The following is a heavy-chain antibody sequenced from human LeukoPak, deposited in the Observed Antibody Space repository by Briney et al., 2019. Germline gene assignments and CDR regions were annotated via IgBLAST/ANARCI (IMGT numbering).Heavy chain of an antibody. J-gene: IGHJ6*04. CDR3: AREGGSYGMDV. CDR2: IYHSGTT. Sequence: PSETLSLTRGVSGYSITSGYYWGWIRQPPGRGPEWIGSIYHSGTTYYNPSLKSRVTVSVDTSKNQFSLKLSSVTAADTAVYYCAREGGSYGMDVWGKGTTVTVSS. V-gene: IGHV4-38-2*02. D-gene: IGHD5-12*01. CDR1: GYSITSGYY.